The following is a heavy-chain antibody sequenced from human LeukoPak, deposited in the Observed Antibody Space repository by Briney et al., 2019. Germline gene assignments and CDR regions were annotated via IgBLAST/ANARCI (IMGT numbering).Heavy chain of an antibody. Sequence: SETLSLTYTVSCGSISSGSYYWSWIRQPAGKRLECIGRIYTSGSTNYNPSLKSRVTISVETSKSQFSLKLSSVTAADTAVYYCARAYYDSSGYYYEGWGQGTLVTVSS. V-gene: IGHV4-61*02. CDR3: ARAYYDSSGYYYEG. J-gene: IGHJ4*02. CDR1: CGSISSGSYY. CDR2: IYTSGST. D-gene: IGHD3-22*01.